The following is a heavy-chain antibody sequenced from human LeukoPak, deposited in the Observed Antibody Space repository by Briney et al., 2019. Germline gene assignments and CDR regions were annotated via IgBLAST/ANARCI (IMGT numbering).Heavy chain of an antibody. Sequence: PGGSLRLSCAASGFSFSYHWMNWVRQAPGKGLEWVANINQDGSVKYYVDSVKGRFTISRDNAKNSLYLQMNRLRAEDTAVYYCAAFRREWEPYWGQGTLVTVSS. CDR2: INQDGSVK. V-gene: IGHV3-7*05. CDR3: AAFRREWEPY. J-gene: IGHJ4*02. CDR1: GFSFSYHW. D-gene: IGHD1-26*01.